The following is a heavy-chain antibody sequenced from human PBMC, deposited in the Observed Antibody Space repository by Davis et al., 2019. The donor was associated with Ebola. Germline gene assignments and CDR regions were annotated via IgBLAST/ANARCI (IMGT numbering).Heavy chain of an antibody. J-gene: IGHJ4*02. V-gene: IGHV4-39*01. CDR2: IYYSGST. Sequence: SETLSLTCTVSGGSISSSSYYWGWIRQPPGKGLEWIGSIYYSGSTYYNPSLKSRVTISVDTSTNQFSLKLSSVTAADTAVYYCASSAPTYYYDSSGYYVFHFEFDYWGQGTLVTVSS. CDR1: GGSISSSSYY. CDR3: ASSAPTYYYDSSGYYVFHFEFDY. D-gene: IGHD3-22*01.